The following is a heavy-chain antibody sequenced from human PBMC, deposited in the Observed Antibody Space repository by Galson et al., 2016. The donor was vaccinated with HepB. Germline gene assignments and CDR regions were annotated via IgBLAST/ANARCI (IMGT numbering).Heavy chain of an antibody. CDR3: ARDLQTYRYFAA. J-gene: IGHJ5*02. D-gene: IGHD1-26*01. V-gene: IGHV4/OR15-8*01. Sequence: TLSLTCVVSGVSVTTSAWFPWIRQPPGKGLEWIGEVSHAGGSGYNPTLRGRVTISLDRTQNSFSLRLDSVTAADTATYYCARDLQTYRYFAAWGQGTLVSVSS. CDR1: GVSVTTSAW. CDR2: VSHAGGS.